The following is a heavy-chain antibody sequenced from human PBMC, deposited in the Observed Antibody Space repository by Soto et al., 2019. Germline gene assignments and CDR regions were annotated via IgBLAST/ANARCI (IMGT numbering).Heavy chain of an antibody. CDR2: ISGSGGST. Sequence: PGGSLRLSCAASGFTFSSYAMSWVRQAPGKGLEWVSAISGSGGSTYYADSVKGRFTISRDNSKNTLYLQMNSLRAEDTAVYYCAKGRNGKRWLQLGYYYYGMDFGGQGTTDTVSS. CDR3: AKGRNGKRWLQLGYYYYGMDF. CDR1: GFTFSSYA. D-gene: IGHD5-12*01. V-gene: IGHV3-23*01. J-gene: IGHJ6*02.